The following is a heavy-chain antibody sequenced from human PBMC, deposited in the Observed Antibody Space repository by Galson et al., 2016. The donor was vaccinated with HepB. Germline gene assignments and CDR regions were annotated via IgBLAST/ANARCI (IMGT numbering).Heavy chain of an antibody. D-gene: IGHD2-2*01. CDR2: ISSDGSDK. V-gene: IGHV3-30*18. CDR3: AKDRSSSWTHDH. CDR1: GLIFSNYG. J-gene: IGHJ4*02. Sequence: SLRLSCAASGLIFSNYGMYWVRQAPGKGLEWVAVISSDGSDKVYADSVKGRFTISRDNSKNTLFLQMSSLGAEDTAVYYCAKDRSSSWTHDHWGQGTLVTVSS.